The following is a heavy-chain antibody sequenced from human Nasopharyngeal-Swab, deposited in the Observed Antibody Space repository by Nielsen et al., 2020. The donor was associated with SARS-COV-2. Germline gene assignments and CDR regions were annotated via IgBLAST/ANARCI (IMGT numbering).Heavy chain of an antibody. CDR2: IIPSGGST. CDR3: ARGGDPREVVAATDCFDP. Sequence: ASVKVSCKTSGYNFTSYFIHWVLLAPGQGLDWMGVIIPSGGSTRYAQKFQGRVSMTRDTSTSTVYMELSSLRSEDTAVYYCARGGDPREVVAATDCFDPWGQGTLVTVSS. D-gene: IGHD2-15*01. J-gene: IGHJ5*02. V-gene: IGHV1-46*01. CDR1: GYNFTSYF.